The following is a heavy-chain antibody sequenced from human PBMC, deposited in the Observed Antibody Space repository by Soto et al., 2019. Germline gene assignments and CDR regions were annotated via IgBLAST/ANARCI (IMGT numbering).Heavy chain of an antibody. CDR2: INHSGST. CDR3: ARGRCSSTSCYGGMDV. D-gene: IGHD2-2*01. Sequence: PSETLSLTCAVYGGSFSVYYWSWIRQPPGKGLEWIGEINHSGSTNYNPSLKSRVTISVDTSKNQFSLKLSSVTAADTAVYYCARGRCSSTSCYGGMDVWGQGTTVTVSS. J-gene: IGHJ6*02. V-gene: IGHV4-34*01. CDR1: GGSFSVYY.